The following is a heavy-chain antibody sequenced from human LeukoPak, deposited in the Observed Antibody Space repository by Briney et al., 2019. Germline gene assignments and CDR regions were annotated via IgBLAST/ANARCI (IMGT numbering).Heavy chain of an antibody. V-gene: IGHV3-9*01. CDR2: ISWNSDYI. CDR3: AKDRSSTGHLFDV. CDR1: GFNLDDVA. Sequence: GGSLRLSCAASGFNLDDVAMPWVRRPPGKGLEWVSGISWNSDYIAYADSVKGRFTISRDNAKNSVYLEMNSLRTEDTAFYYCAKDRSSTGHLFDVWGQGTMVTVSS. J-gene: IGHJ3*01. D-gene: IGHD3-10*01.